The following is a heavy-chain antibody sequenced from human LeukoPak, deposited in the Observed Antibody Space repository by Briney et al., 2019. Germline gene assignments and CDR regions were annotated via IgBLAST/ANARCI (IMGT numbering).Heavy chain of an antibody. CDR1: GGSIGSYY. D-gene: IGHD3-3*01. CDR2: IYYSGST. Sequence: SETLSLTCTVSGGSIGSYYWSWIRQPPGKGLEWIGYIYYSGSTNHNPSLKSRVTISVDTSKNQFSLKLSSVTAADTAVYYCARQAYYDFWSGFRTSANYGMDVWGQGTTVTVSS. V-gene: IGHV4-59*08. CDR3: ARQAYYDFWSGFRTSANYGMDV. J-gene: IGHJ6*02.